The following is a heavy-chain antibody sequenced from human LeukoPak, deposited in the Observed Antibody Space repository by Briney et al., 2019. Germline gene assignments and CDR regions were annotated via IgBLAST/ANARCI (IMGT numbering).Heavy chain of an antibody. J-gene: IGHJ4*02. CDR2: IYTSGST. D-gene: IGHD3-10*01. CDR3: ARASARGAQFDY. V-gene: IGHV4-4*07. Sequence: SETLSLTCTASGGSISNYYWSWIRQPAGMGLEWIGRIYTSGSTNYNPSLKSRVTMSVDTTTKQFSLNLSSVTAADTAVYYCARASARGAQFDYWGQGTLVTVSS. CDR1: GGSISNYY.